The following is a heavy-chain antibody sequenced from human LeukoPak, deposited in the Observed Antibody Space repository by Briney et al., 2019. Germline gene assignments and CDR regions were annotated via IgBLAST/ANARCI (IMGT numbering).Heavy chain of an antibody. Sequence: GGSLRLSCAASGFTFSDYYMSWIRQAPGKGLEWVSYVSSSGSTIYYADSVKGRFTISRDNAKNSLYLQMNSLRAEDTAVYYCARDYYDSSGYYPYYFDYWGQGTLVTVSS. V-gene: IGHV3-11*01. J-gene: IGHJ4*02. CDR3: ARDYYDSSGYYPYYFDY. CDR1: GFTFSDYY. CDR2: VSSSGSTI. D-gene: IGHD3-22*01.